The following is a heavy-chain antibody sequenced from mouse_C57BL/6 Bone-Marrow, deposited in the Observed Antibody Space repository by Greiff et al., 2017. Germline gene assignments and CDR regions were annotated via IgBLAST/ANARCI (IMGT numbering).Heavy chain of an antibody. Sequence: VQLQQPGAELVMPGASVKLSCKASGYTFTSYWMHWVKQRPGQGLEWIGDIDPSDSYTNYNQKFKGKSTLTVDKSSSTAYMQLSSLTSEDSAVYYCAREGSTMVPYYFDYWGQGTTLTVSS. CDR2: IDPSDSYT. D-gene: IGHD2-2*01. V-gene: IGHV1-69*01. J-gene: IGHJ2*01. CDR1: GYTFTSYW. CDR3: AREGSTMVPYYFDY.